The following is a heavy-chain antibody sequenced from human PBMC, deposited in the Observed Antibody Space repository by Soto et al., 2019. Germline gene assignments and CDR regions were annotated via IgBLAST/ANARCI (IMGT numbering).Heavy chain of an antibody. D-gene: IGHD6-13*01. CDR2: ISGSGGRT. J-gene: IGHJ4*02. CDR3: AKDQGRSWYEIDY. Sequence: EVQLLESGGGLVQPGGSLRLSCAASGFTFSNYAVTWVRQAPGKGLEWVSTISGSGGRTYYADSAKGRFTISRDNSKKRLCQQLNSLEVEATTVNYCAKDQGRSWYEIDYWGQGTLATVSP. CDR1: GFTFSNYA. V-gene: IGHV3-23*01.